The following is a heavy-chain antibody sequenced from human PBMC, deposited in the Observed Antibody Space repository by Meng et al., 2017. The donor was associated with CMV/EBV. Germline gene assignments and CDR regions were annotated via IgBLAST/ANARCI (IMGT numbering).Heavy chain of an antibody. J-gene: IGHJ4*02. CDR1: GGSFSGYY. V-gene: IGHV4-34*01. CDR3: ARYGGNPGGFDY. D-gene: IGHD4/OR15-4a*01. Sequence: LTCAVYGGSFSGYYWSWIRQPPGKGLEWIGEINHSGSTNYNPSLKSRVTISVDTSKNQFSLKLSSVTAADTAAYYCARYGGNPGGFDYWGQGTLVTVSS. CDR2: INHSGST.